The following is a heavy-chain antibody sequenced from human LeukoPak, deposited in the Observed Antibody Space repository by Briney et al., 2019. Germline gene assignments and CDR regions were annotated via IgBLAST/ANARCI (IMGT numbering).Heavy chain of an antibody. D-gene: IGHD3-22*01. Sequence: GASVKVSCKASGYTFTGYYMHWVRQAPGQGLEWMGRINPNSGGTNYAQKFQGRVTMTRDTSISTAYMELSRLRSDDTAVYYCARTMSRNYYDSSGYYSVGYWGQGTLVTVSS. CDR1: GYTFTGYY. CDR3: ARTMSRNYYDSSGYYSVGY. V-gene: IGHV1-2*06. J-gene: IGHJ4*02. CDR2: INPNSGGT.